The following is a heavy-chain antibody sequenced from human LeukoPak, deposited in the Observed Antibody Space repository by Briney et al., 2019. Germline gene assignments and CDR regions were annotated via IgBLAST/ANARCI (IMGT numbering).Heavy chain of an antibody. D-gene: IGHD6-19*01. CDR1: GGSMSSGGYF. CDR2: IYYSGNT. V-gene: IGHV4-31*03. Sequence: PSETVSLTCTVSGGSMSSGGYFWTWIRQHPGKGLEWIGYIYYSGNTYYNPSLKSRVTISVDTSKNQFSLRLTSVTAADTAIYYCARVSVAGTGPDYWGQGTLVTVSS. J-gene: IGHJ4*02. CDR3: ARVSVAGTGPDY.